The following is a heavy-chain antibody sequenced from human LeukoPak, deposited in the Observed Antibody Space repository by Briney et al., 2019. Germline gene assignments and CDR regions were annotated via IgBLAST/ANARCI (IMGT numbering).Heavy chain of an antibody. CDR2: IYSGGST. CDR1: GFTFSSYA. V-gene: IGHV3-53*04. J-gene: IGHJ4*02. D-gene: IGHD5-24*01. Sequence: PGGSLRLSCAASGFTFSSYAMSWVRQAPGKGLEWVSVIYSGGSTYYADSVKGRFTISRHNSKNTLYLQMNSLRAEDTAVYYCASRGGYNEFDYWGQGTLVTVSS. CDR3: ASRGGYNEFDY.